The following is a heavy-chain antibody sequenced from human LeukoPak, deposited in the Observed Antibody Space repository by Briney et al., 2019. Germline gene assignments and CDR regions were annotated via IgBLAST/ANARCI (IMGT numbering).Heavy chain of an antibody. V-gene: IGHV3-23*01. J-gene: IGHJ3*02. CDR3: ARPSTYPGAFDI. CDR2: ISGSGGST. Sequence: GSLRLSCAASGFTFSSYAMSWVRQAPGKGLGWVSAISGSGGSTYYADSVKGRFTISRDNSKNTLYLQVNSLRTEDTAMYSCARPSTYPGAFDIWGQGTMVTVSS. CDR1: GFTFSSYA.